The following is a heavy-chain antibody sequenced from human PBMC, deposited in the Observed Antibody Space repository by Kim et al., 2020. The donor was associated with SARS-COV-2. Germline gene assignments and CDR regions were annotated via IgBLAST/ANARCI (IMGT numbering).Heavy chain of an antibody. D-gene: IGHD3-3*02. Sequence: GGSLRLSCAASGFTFSSYAMSWVRQAPGKGLEWVSAISGSGGSTYYADSVKGRFTISRDNSKNTLYLQMNSMRAEDTAVYYCANYENFLLGFDYWGQGTLVTVSS. V-gene: IGHV3-23*01. CDR2: ISGSGGST. CDR3: ANYENFLLGFDY. CDR1: GFTFSSYA. J-gene: IGHJ4*02.